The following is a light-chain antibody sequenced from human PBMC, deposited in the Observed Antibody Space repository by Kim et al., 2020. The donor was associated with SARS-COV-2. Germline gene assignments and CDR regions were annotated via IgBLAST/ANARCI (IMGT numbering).Light chain of an antibody. CDR2: QDT. CDR3: QAWDATHVL. Sequence: SYELTQPPSVSVSPGQTATICCSGDWLRDKYASWYQQTPGQSPVLVIYQDTKRPSGIPERFSGSSSGGTATLTISGTQAMDEADYYCQAWDATHVLFGGGTKLTVL. CDR1: WLRDKY. V-gene: IGLV3-1*01. J-gene: IGLJ2*01.